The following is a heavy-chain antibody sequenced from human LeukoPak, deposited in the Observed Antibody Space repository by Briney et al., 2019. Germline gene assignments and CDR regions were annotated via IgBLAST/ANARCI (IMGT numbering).Heavy chain of an antibody. V-gene: IGHV3-48*03. D-gene: IGHD1-1*01. CDR2: IHGSGKTI. J-gene: IGHJ4*02. CDR3: ARKLTETTYFGS. CDR1: GFTFSSYD. Sequence: GGSLRLSCVASGFTFSSYDMSWVRQAPGKGLEWVSYIHGSGKTIYYADSVKGRFTISRDNAKNSLSLQMNSLRAEDTAVYYCARKLTETTYFGSWGQGTLVTVSS.